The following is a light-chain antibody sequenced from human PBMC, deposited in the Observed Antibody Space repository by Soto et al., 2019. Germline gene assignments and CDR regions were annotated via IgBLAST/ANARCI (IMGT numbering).Light chain of an antibody. CDR3: QQYGTSPPYT. CDR2: GTS. CDR1: QSVSSSN. J-gene: IGKJ2*01. V-gene: IGKV3-20*01. Sequence: EIVLTQSPDTLSLSPGERATLSCRASQSVSSSNLAWYQQKTGQAPRLLIYGTSSRATGIPDRFSGSGSGTDFTLTISRLEPEDFAVYYCQQYGTSPPYTFGQGTKLEIK.